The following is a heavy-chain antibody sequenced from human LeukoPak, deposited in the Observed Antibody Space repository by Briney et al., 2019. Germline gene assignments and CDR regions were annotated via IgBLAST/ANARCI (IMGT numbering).Heavy chain of an antibody. D-gene: IGHD1-26*01. CDR3: VKGAVGATDYYYYYMDV. V-gene: IGHV3-23*01. CDR2: ISGTGGST. Sequence: GGSLRLSCAAPGFIFSSYGMSWVRQAPGKGLEWVQAISGTGGSTYYAVSVKGRFTISRDNSKNTLYLQMNSLRDEDTAVYYCVKGAVGATDYYYYYMDVWGKGTTVTISS. J-gene: IGHJ6*03. CDR1: GFIFSSYG.